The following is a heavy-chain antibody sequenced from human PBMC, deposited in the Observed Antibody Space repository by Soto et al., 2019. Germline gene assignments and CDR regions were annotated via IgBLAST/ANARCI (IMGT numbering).Heavy chain of an antibody. CDR3: ASALEDGYNYFEY. CDR2: VSSSGSAI. J-gene: IGHJ4*02. V-gene: IGHV3-48*03. Sequence: EVQLVESGGGLVQPGGSLRLSCAASGFTFIIYEMNWVRQAPGKGLEWVSYVSSSGSAIYYADSVKGRFTISRDNAKKSLYLQMNSLRAEDTAVYYCASALEDGYNYFEYWGQGVLVTVSS. D-gene: IGHD5-12*01. CDR1: GFTFIIYE.